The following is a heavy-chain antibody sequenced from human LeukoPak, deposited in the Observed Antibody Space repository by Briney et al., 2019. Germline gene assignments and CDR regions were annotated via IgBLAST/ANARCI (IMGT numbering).Heavy chain of an antibody. V-gene: IGHV4-34*01. D-gene: IGHD6-19*01. Sequence: PSETLSLTCAVYGGSFSGYYWSWIRQPPGKGLEWIGEINHSGSTNYNPSLKSRVTISVDTSKNQFSLKLSSVTAADTAVYYCAIPSLHSSGWFGAFDIWGQGTMVTVSS. CDR3: AIPSLHSSGWFGAFDI. J-gene: IGHJ3*02. CDR1: GGSFSGYY. CDR2: INHSGST.